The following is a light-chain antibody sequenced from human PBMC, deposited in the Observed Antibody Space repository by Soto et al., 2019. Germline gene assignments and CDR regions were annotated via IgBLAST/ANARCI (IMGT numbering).Light chain of an antibody. J-gene: IGKJ1*01. CDR2: KAS. CDR1: QSISSW. Sequence: DIQMTQSPSTLSASVGDRGTITCRASQSISSWLSWYQQKPVKAPKLLIYKASTLKSGVPSRFSGSGSGTEFTLTISSLQPDDFATYYCQHYNSYSEAFGQGTKV. V-gene: IGKV1-5*03. CDR3: QHYNSYSEA.